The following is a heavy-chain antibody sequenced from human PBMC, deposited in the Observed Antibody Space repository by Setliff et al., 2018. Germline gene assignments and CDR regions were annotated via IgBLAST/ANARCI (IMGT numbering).Heavy chain of an antibody. J-gene: IGHJ5*02. V-gene: IGHV3-20*04. D-gene: IGHD1-26*01. CDR2: INWNGGST. Sequence: PGGSLRLSCAASGFTFGDFAMTWVRQAPGKGLEWVSTINWNGGSTSYADSMKGRFTISRDNARNTLYLQMNSLTAEDTAVYYCARVGSKPQLGWFDPWGQGTLVTVSS. CDR1: GFTFGDFA. CDR3: ARVGSKPQLGWFDP.